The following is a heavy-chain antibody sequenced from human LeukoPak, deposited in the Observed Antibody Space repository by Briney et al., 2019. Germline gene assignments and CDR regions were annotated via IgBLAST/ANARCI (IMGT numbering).Heavy chain of an antibody. V-gene: IGHV3-7*01. CDR2: INQDGSAE. CDR1: GLIFKDFY. J-gene: IGHJ6*02. D-gene: IGHD1-26*01. CDR3: ARSVGAGNNYFYYGMDV. Sequence: GGSLRLSCEASGLIFKDFYMTWVGQAPGTGLEWVATINQDGSAEYYVDSAKGRFTMSRDNAKNSVFLQMDSLRAEETAVYYCARSVGAGNNYFYYGMDVWGQGTTVTVSS.